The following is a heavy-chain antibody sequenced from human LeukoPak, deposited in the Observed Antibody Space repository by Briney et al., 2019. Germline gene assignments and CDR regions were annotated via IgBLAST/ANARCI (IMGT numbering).Heavy chain of an antibody. J-gene: IGHJ3*02. D-gene: IGHD3-10*01. CDR3: ARGGMVRGVILRASPAFDI. Sequence: GGSLRLSCAASGFTVSSNYMSWVRQAPGKGLEWVSVIYSGGSTYYADSVKGRFTISRDNSKNTLYLQMNSLRAEDTAVYYCARGGMVRGVILRASPAFDIWGQGTMVTVSS. V-gene: IGHV3-53*01. CDR1: GFTVSSNY. CDR2: IYSGGST.